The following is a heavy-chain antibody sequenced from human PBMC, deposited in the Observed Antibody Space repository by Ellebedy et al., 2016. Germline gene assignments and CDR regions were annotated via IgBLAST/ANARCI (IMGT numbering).Heavy chain of an antibody. V-gene: IGHV3-30*18. Sequence: GESLKISXAASGFTFSSYGMNWVRQAPGKGLEWVAVISYDGSNEYYADSVKGRFTISRDNSKNTLYLQMNSLTAEDTAVYYCAKDPELAVGGIAMFLGYWGQGTLVTVSS. D-gene: IGHD1-26*01. CDR2: ISYDGSNE. CDR3: AKDPELAVGGIAMFLGY. J-gene: IGHJ4*02. CDR1: GFTFSSYG.